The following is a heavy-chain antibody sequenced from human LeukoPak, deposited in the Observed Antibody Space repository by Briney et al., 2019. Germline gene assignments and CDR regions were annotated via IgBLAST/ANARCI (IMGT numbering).Heavy chain of an antibody. D-gene: IGHD5-18*01. CDR2: IYHDGNT. V-gene: IGHV4-4*02. CDR1: GGSISSNNW. CDR3: ARDLIVDTAMVTANLFDY. Sequence: PSETLSLTCAVSGGSISSNNWWIWVRQSPEKGLEWIGEIYHDGNTNYNPSLKSRVTISMDKSKNQLSLKLNFVTAADTAVYYCARDLIVDTAMVTANLFDYWGQGTLVTVSS. J-gene: IGHJ4*02.